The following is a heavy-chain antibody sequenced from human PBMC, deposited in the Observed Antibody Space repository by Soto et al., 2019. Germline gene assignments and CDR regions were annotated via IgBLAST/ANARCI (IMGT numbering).Heavy chain of an antibody. CDR2: ISYDGSNK. D-gene: IGHD1-26*01. Sequence: QVQLVESGGGVVQPGRSLRLSCAASGFTFSSYAMHWVRQAPGKGLEWVAVISYDGSNKYYADSVKGRFTISRDNSNNTLYLQMNSLRAEDTAVYYCARDKGGANFDYWGQGTLVTVSS. CDR1: GFTFSSYA. V-gene: IGHV3-30-3*01. J-gene: IGHJ4*02. CDR3: ARDKGGANFDY.